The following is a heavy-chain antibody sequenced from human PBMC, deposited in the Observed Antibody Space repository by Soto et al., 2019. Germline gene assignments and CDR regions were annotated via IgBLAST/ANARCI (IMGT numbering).Heavy chain of an antibody. CDR2: MNPNSGNT. CDR3: ARGRGAGTGKYSY. CDR1: GSTFTNYD. Sequence: QVQLVQSGAEVKKPGASVRVSCKASGSTFTNYDIKWVRQASGQGLEWMGWMNPNSGNTGYAQKFQGRVSMTRKNSITTAYMELSSLRSEDTAVYYCARGRGAGTGKYSYWGQGTLVTVSS. J-gene: IGHJ4*02. V-gene: IGHV1-8*01. D-gene: IGHD1-1*01.